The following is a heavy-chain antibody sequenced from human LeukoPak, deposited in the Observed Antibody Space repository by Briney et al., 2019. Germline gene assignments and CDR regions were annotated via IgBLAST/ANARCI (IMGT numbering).Heavy chain of an antibody. D-gene: IGHD5-12*01. CDR3: ARGGEWLDAFDI. Sequence: GASVKVSCKASGYTYTSYYMHWVRQAPGQGLEWMGIINPSGGSTSYAQKFQGRVTMTRDTSTSTVYMELSSLRSEDTAVCYCARGGEWLDAFDIWGQGTMVTVSS. CDR2: INPSGGST. CDR1: GYTYTSYY. V-gene: IGHV1-46*01. J-gene: IGHJ3*02.